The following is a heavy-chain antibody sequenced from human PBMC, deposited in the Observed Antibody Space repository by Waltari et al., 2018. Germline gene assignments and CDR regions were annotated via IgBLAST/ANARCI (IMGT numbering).Heavy chain of an antibody. J-gene: IGHJ5*02. CDR3: ARDSSSWYGNWFDP. D-gene: IGHD6-13*01. V-gene: IGHV4-4*07. Sequence: QVQLQESGPGLVKPSETLSLTCTVSGGSISSYYWSWIRQPAGKGLEWIGRIYTSGSTNYNPPLKSRVTIAVDTSKNQFSLKLSAVTAADTAVYYCARDSSSWYGNWFDPWGQGTLVTVSS. CDR1: GGSISSYY. CDR2: IYTSGST.